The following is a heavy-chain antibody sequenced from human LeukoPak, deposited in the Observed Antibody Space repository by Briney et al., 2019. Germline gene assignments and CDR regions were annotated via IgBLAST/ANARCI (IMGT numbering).Heavy chain of an antibody. CDR3: ARDLLSSSWVYFQH. CDR2: IYYSGST. Sequence: PSETLSLTCTVSGGSISSSSYYWGWIRQPPGKGLEWIGSIYYSGSTYYNPSVKSRVTIFVDTSKNQFSLKLSSVTAADTAVYYCARDLLSSSWVYFQHWGQGTLVTVSS. CDR1: GGSISSSSYY. D-gene: IGHD6-13*01. V-gene: IGHV4-39*02. J-gene: IGHJ1*01.